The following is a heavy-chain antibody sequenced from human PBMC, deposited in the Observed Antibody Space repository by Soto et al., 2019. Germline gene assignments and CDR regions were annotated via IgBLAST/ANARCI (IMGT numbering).Heavy chain of an antibody. Sequence: SETLSLTCTVSGDSIRSYYWTWIRQPPGKGLELIGYIYYSGSTRYNPSLKSRVTISVDMSKNQFSLKLSSVIAADTAVYYCARAYGGFDNGLDVWGKGTALTVSS. V-gene: IGHV4-59*01. CDR2: IYYSGST. J-gene: IGHJ6*03. CDR3: ARAYGGFDNGLDV. CDR1: GDSIRSYY. D-gene: IGHD2-15*01.